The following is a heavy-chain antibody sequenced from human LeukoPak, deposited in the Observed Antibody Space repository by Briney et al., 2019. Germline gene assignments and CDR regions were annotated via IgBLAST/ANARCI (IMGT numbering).Heavy chain of an antibody. CDR1: GGSFSGYY. D-gene: IGHD1-26*01. CDR3: ASTSRMGPLDP. Sequence: SETLSLTCAVYGGSFSGYYWSWIRQPPGKGLEWIGEINHSGSTNYNPSLKSRVTISVDTSKNQFSLQLNSVTPEDAAVYYCASTSRMGPLDPWGQGTLVTVSP. CDR2: INHSGST. J-gene: IGHJ5*02. V-gene: IGHV4-34*01.